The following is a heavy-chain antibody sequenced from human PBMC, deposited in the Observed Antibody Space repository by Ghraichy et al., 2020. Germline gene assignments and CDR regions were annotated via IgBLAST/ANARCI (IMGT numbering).Heavy chain of an antibody. CDR1: GFTVSSNY. Sequence: GGSLRLSCAASGFTVSSNYMSWVRQAPGKGLEWVSVIYSGGSTYYADSVKGRFTISSDNSKNTLYLQMNSLRAEDTAVYYCARGYYDTSGYFGGNYWGLGTLVTVAS. D-gene: IGHD3-22*01. CDR2: IYSGGST. V-gene: IGHV3-53*01. J-gene: IGHJ4*02. CDR3: ARGYYDTSGYFGGNY.